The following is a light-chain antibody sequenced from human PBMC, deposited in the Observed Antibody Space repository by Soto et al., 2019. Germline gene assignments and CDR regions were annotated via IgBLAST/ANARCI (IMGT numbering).Light chain of an antibody. CDR3: QQRSNWPPVFT. CDR1: QSVSSY. CDR2: DAS. V-gene: IGKV3-11*01. J-gene: IGKJ3*01. Sequence: EIVLTQSPATLSLSPGERATLSCRASQSVSSYLSCYQQKPGQAPRLLLYDASNKATGIPARFSGSGSGTGCTLTISSREPEDFAGYYCQQRSNWPPVFTFGPGTTVDIK.